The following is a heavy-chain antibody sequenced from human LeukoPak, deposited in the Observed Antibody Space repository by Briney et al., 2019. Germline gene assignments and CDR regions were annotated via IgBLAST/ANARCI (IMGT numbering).Heavy chain of an antibody. J-gene: IGHJ4*02. V-gene: IGHV3-30-3*01. D-gene: IGHD2-15*01. CDR1: GFTFSSYA. Sequence: GGSLRPSCAASGFTFSSYAMHWVRQAPGKGLEWVAVISYDGSNKYYADSVKGRFTISRDNSKNTLYLQMNSLRAEDTAVYYCARGMGRRHIVVVVAAYFDYWGQGTLVTVSS. CDR2: ISYDGSNK. CDR3: ARGMGRRHIVVVVAAYFDY.